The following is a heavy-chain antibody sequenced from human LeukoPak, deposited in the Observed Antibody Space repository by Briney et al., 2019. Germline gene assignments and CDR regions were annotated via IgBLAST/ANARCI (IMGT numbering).Heavy chain of an antibody. CDR2: INPSGGST. Sequence: ASVKVSCKASGYTFTSYYMHWVRQAPGQGLEWMRIINPSGGSTSYAQKFQGRVTMTRDTSTSTVYMELSSLRSEDTAVYYCARASPGSGSYYTLGYWGQGTLVTVSS. CDR3: ARASPGSGSYYTLGY. D-gene: IGHD1-26*01. CDR1: GYTFTSYY. J-gene: IGHJ4*02. V-gene: IGHV1-46*01.